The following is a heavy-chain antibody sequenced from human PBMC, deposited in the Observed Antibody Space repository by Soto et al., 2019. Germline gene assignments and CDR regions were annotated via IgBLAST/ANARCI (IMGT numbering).Heavy chain of an antibody. CDR2: IYYSGST. Sequence: SETLSLTCTVSGGSISSGGYYWSWIRQHPGKGLEWIGYIYYSGSTYYNPSLKSRVTISVDTSKNQFSLKLSSVTAADTAVYYCARGRLSLEWLLFGFDYWGQGTLVTVSS. CDR1: GGSISSGGYY. CDR3: ARGRLSLEWLLFGFDY. V-gene: IGHV4-31*03. D-gene: IGHD3-3*01. J-gene: IGHJ4*02.